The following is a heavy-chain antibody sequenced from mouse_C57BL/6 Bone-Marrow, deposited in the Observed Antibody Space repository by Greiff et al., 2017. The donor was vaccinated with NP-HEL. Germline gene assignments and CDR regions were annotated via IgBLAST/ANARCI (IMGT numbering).Heavy chain of an antibody. CDR3: AREGFPNYYGSSPHYYAMDY. D-gene: IGHD1-1*01. V-gene: IGHV1-55*01. Sequence: VQLQQPGAELVKPGASVKMSCKASGYTFTSYWITWVKQRPGQGLEWIGDIYPGSGSTNYNEKFKSKATLTVDTSSSTAYMQLSSLTSEDSAVYYCAREGFPNYYGSSPHYYAMDYWGQGTSVTVAS. CDR1: GYTFTSYW. CDR2: IYPGSGST. J-gene: IGHJ4*01.